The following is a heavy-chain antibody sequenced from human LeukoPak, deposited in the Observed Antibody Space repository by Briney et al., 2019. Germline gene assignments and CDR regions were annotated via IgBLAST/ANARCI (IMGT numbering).Heavy chain of an antibody. D-gene: IGHD6-13*01. V-gene: IGHV4-59*01. CDR3: ARGVAAAGSDY. CDR1: GGSISSYY. CDR2: IYYSGST. J-gene: IGHJ4*02. Sequence: SETLSLTCTVSGGSISSYYWSWIRQPPGKGLEWIGYIYYSGSTNYNPSLKSRVTISVDTSKNQFSLKLSSVTAADTAVYYCARGVAAAGSDYWGQGTLVTVSS.